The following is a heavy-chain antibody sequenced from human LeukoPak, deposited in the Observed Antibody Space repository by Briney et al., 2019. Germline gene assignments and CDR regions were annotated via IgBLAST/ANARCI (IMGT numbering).Heavy chain of an antibody. J-gene: IGHJ4*02. CDR2: ITGAGSST. V-gene: IGHV3-23*01. Sequence: GGSLRLSCATSGFTFKSYGMTWVRQVPGKGLEWVSSITGAGSSTKYADSVSGRFTISRDNSKNTLSLQMTGLRAEDTAVYYCARKVAVAMDLDYWGQGTLVTVSS. CDR3: ARKVAVAMDLDY. CDR1: GFTFKSYG. D-gene: IGHD5-18*01.